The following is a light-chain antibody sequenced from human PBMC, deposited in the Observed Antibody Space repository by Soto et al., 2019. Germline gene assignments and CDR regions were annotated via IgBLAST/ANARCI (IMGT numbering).Light chain of an antibody. Sequence: DIQLTQSPSTLSASVGDRVTISCRASQSINNYLAWYQQKPGKAPKLLIYKASTLESGVPSTFSGSGSGTEFSLTISRLQPDDFATYYCQQYGTLWTFGQGTNVE. CDR3: QQYGTLWT. CDR2: KAS. V-gene: IGKV1-5*03. CDR1: QSINNY. J-gene: IGKJ1*01.